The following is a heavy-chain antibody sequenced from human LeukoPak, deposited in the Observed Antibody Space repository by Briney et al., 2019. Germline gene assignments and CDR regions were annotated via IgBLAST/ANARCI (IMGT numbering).Heavy chain of an antibody. CDR1: GYTFTTYA. Sequence: ASVKVSCKASGYTFTTYAMSWVRQAPGQGLEWMGWINTNTGNPTYAQGFTGRFVFSLDTSVSMAYLQISSLKAEDTAVYYCARGHYYDSSGYYYPDYWGQGTLVTVSS. CDR2: INTNTGNP. D-gene: IGHD3-22*01. J-gene: IGHJ4*02. V-gene: IGHV7-4-1*04. CDR3: ARGHYYDSSGYYYPDY.